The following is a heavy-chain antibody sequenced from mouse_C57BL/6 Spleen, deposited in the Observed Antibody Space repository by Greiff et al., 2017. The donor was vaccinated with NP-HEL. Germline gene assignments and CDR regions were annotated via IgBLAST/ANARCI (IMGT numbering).Heavy chain of an antibody. J-gene: IGHJ1*03. CDR3: ARRVYPYWYFDV. CDR1: GYTFTSYW. Sequence: QVHVKQSGAELVRPGTSVKLSCKASGYTFTSYWMHWVKQRPGQGLEWIGVIDPSDSYTNYNQKFKGKATLTVDTSSSTAYMQLSSLTSEDSAVYYCARRVYPYWYFDVWGTGTTVTVSS. CDR2: IDPSDSYT. D-gene: IGHD2-1*01. V-gene: IGHV1-59*01.